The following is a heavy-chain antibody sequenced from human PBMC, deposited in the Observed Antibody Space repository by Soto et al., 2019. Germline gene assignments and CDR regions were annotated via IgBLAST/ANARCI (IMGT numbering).Heavy chain of an antibody. CDR2: VNHNGTT. CDR1: GGSFSGYY. Sequence: QVQLQQWGAGLLKPSETLSLTCAVYGGSFSGYYWTWIRQSPEKGLEWIGEVNHNGTTYYNPSLKTRVTISVHTPKTQFSLKMSSVTAADTAVYYCARGIGYGSSINCYASRRLRFDSWGQGTLVTVSS. J-gene: IGHJ4*02. CDR3: ARGIGYGSSINCYASRRLRFDS. D-gene: IGHD2-2*01. V-gene: IGHV4-34*01.